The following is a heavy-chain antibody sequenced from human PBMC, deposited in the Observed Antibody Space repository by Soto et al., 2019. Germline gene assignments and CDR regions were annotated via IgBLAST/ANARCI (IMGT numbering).Heavy chain of an antibody. J-gene: IGHJ6*02. CDR1: GFTFSSYW. V-gene: IGHV3-74*01. D-gene: IGHD2-15*01. CDR3: ARHKDCSGGSCNAVGYYYGLDV. CDR2: INSDGSST. Sequence: GGSLRLCCAASGFTFSSYWMHWVRQAPGKGLVWVSRINSDGSSTSYADSVKGRFTISRDNAKNTLYLQMNSLRAEDTAVYYCARHKDCSGGSCNAVGYYYGLDVWGQGTTVTVSS.